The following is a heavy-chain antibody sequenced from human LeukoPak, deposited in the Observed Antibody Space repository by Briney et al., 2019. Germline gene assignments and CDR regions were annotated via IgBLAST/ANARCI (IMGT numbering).Heavy chain of an antibody. CDR1: GFTFDDYG. D-gene: IGHD1-14*01. J-gene: IGHJ5*02. CDR3: VKDRRNPYRPEGPFDP. Sequence: PGGSLRLSCAASGFTFDDYGMSWVRQAPGKGLEWVSGINWNGGSTGYADSVKGRFTISRDNAKNSLYLQMNSLRAENTALYYCVKDRRNPYRPEGPFDPWGQGTLVTVSS. CDR2: INWNGGST. V-gene: IGHV3-20*04.